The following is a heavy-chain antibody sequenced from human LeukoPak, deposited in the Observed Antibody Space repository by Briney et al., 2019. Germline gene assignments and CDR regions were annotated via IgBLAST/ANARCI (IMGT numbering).Heavy chain of an antibody. J-gene: IGHJ4*02. CDR2: INPNSGGT. Sequence: GASVTVSFKASGYTFTVYYMHWVRQAPGQGLEWMGWINPNSGGTNYAQKFQGRVTMTRDPSISTAYMELSRLRSDDTAVYYCASGWYWGNFDYWGQGTLVTVSS. CDR3: ASGWYWGNFDY. D-gene: IGHD6-19*01. V-gene: IGHV1-2*02. CDR1: GYTFTVYY.